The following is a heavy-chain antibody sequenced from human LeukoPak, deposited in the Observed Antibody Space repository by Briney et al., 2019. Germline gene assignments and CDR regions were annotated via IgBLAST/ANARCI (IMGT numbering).Heavy chain of an antibody. CDR3: ARDNSVGDNAWWFDP. D-gene: IGHD1-26*01. V-gene: IGHV1-46*01. Sequence: GASVKVSCKAFSNYYMHWVRQAPGKGLEWMGLINPTGGSTGYAQKFQGRVTMTRDMSTSTDYMELSSLRSEDTAIYYCARDNSVGDNAWWFDPWGQGTLVTVSS. J-gene: IGHJ5*02. CDR1: FSNYY. CDR2: INPTGGST.